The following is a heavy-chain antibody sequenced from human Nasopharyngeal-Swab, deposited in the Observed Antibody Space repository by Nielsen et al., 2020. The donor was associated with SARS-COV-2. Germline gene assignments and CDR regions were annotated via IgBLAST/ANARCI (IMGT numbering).Heavy chain of an antibody. CDR1: GGSFSGYY. V-gene: IGHV4-34*01. CDR3: ARGRGSSGLTYNWFDP. J-gene: IGHJ5*02. CDR2: INHSGST. Sequence: SETLSLTCAVYGGSFSGYYWSWIRQPPGKGPEWIGEINHSGSTNYNPSLKSRVTISVDTSKNQFSLKLSSVTAADTAVYYCARGRGSSGLTYNWFDPWGQGTLVTVSS. D-gene: IGHD6-19*01.